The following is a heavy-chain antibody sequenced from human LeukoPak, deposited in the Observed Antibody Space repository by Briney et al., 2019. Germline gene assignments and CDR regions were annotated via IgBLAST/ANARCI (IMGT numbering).Heavy chain of an antibody. D-gene: IGHD6-6*01. CDR3: ARAVGYSSSPNFDY. Sequence: PSETLSLTCAVYGGSFSGYYWSWIRQPPGKGLEWIGEINHSGSTNSNPSLKSRVTISVNTSKNQFSLKLSSVTAADTAVYYCARAVGYSSSPNFDYWGQGTLVTVSS. J-gene: IGHJ4*02. CDR1: GGSFSGYY. CDR2: INHSGST. V-gene: IGHV4-34*01.